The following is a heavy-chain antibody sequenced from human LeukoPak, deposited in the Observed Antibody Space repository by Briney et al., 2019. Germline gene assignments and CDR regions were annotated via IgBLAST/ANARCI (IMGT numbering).Heavy chain of an antibody. J-gene: IGHJ4*02. Sequence: GASVKLCCNASGYTFTSYGISWVRQAPGQGLELMGWFSAYNGNTNYSQKLQGRVTMTTDTSTSKAYMELRSLRSDDTAVYYCARDSVAVGATTPDYWGQGTLVTASS. V-gene: IGHV1-18*01. D-gene: IGHD1-26*01. CDR1: GYTFTSYG. CDR2: FSAYNGNT. CDR3: ARDSVAVGATTPDY.